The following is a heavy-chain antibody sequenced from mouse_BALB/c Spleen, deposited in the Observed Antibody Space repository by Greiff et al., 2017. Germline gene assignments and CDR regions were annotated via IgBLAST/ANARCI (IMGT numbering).Heavy chain of an antibody. CDR2: IDPENGNT. Sequence: VQLQQSGAELVRPGALVKLSCKASGFNIKDYYMHWVKQRPEQGLEWIGWIDPENGNTIYDPKFQGKASITADTSSNTAYLQLSSLTSEDTAVYYCAYGYDGGYWYFDVWGAGTTVTVSS. D-gene: IGHD2-2*01. V-gene: IGHV14-1*02. J-gene: IGHJ1*01. CDR1: GFNIKDYY. CDR3: AYGYDGGYWYFDV.